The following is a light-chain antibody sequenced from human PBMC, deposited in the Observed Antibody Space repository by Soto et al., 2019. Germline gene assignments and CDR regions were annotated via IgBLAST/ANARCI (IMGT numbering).Light chain of an antibody. Sequence: QSALTQPASVSGSPGQSITISCTGTSSDVGGYNYVSWYQQHPGNAPKLMIYDVSIRPSGVSNRFSGSKSGNTASLAISGLQAEDEADYYCSAYTSSSALVFGRGTKVTVL. CDR1: SSDVGGYNY. J-gene: IGLJ2*01. CDR3: SAYTSSSALV. CDR2: DVS. V-gene: IGLV2-14*01.